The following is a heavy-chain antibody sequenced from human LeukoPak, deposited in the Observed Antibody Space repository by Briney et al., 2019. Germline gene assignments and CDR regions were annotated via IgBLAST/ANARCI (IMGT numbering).Heavy chain of an antibody. V-gene: IGHV1-2*02. CDR2: INPNSGDT. D-gene: IGHD6-19*01. CDR3: ARPSYVSSDYEYFQH. Sequence: GASVKVSCKASGYTFSNYGISWVRQAPGQGLEWMGWINPNSGDTNYAQKFQGRVTMIRDTSISTAYMELSRLRSDDTAVYYCARPSYVSSDYEYFQHWGQGTLVTVSS. CDR1: GYTFSNYG. J-gene: IGHJ1*01.